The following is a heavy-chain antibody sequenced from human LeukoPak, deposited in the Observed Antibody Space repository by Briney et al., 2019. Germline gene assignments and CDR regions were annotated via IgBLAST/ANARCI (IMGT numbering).Heavy chain of an antibody. CDR2: INSDGSST. J-gene: IGHJ4*02. V-gene: IGHV3-74*01. CDR3: ARGSFGDYVSY. Sequence: GGSLRLSCAASGFTFSSYWMHWVRQAPGKGLVWVSRINSDGSSTSYADSVKGRFTISRDNAKNTLHLQMNSLRAEDTAVYYRARGSFGDYVSYWGQGTLVTVSS. CDR1: GFTFSSYW. D-gene: IGHD2/OR15-2a*01.